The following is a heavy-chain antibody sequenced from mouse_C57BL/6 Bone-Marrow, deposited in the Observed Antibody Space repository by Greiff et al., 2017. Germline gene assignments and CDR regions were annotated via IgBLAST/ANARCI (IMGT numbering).Heavy chain of an antibody. J-gene: IGHJ1*03. V-gene: IGHV5-6*01. CDR2: ISSGGSYT. CDR1: GFTFSSYG. Sequence: EVQLVESGGDLVKPGGSLKLSCAASGFTFSSYGMSWVRQTPDKRLEWVATISSGGSYTYYPDSVKGRFTISRDNAKNTLYLQMSSLKSEDTAMYYCARPRLTGTPYWYFDVCGTGTTVTVSS. D-gene: IGHD4-1*01. CDR3: ARPRLTGTPYWYFDV.